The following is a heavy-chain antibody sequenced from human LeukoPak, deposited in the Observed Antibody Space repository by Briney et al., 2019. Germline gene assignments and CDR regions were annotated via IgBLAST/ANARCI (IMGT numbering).Heavy chain of an antibody. CDR2: ISAYNGNT. CDR3: ARDEGDYDFWSGSGPVRYFGY. J-gene: IGHJ4*02. CDR1: GYTFTSYG. Sequence: ASVKVSCKASGYTFTSYGISWVRQAPGQGLEWMGWISAYNGNTNYAQKLQGRVTMITDTSTSTAYMELRSLRSDDTAVYYCARDEGDYDFWSGSGPVRYFGYWGQGTLVTVSS. D-gene: IGHD3-3*01. V-gene: IGHV1-18*01.